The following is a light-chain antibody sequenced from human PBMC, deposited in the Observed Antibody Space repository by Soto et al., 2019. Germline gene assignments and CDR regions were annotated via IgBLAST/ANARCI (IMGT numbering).Light chain of an antibody. CDR3: QKYNGAPHT. Sequence: DIQMTQSPSSLSASVGDRVTITCRASQDISNYLAWFQQKPGKVPKLLIYAASTLHSGVPSRFSGSGSGTDFTLTISSLQPEDVATYYCQKYNGAPHTFGQGTKLEIK. J-gene: IGKJ2*01. V-gene: IGKV1-27*01. CDR1: QDISNY. CDR2: AAS.